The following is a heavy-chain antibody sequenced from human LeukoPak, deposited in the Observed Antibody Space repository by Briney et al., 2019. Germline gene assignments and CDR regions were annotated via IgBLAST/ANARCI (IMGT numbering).Heavy chain of an antibody. J-gene: IGHJ6*03. V-gene: IGHV4-59*01. CDR2: IYYSGST. Sequence: SETLSLTCTVSGGSISSYYWSWIRQPPGKGLEWSGYIYYSGSTNYNPSLKSRVTISVDTSKNQFSLKLSSVTAADTAVYYCARAIAAAGHLYYYYYYYMDVWGKGTTVTVSS. CDR1: GGSISSYY. CDR3: ARAIAAAGHLYYYYYYYMDV. D-gene: IGHD6-13*01.